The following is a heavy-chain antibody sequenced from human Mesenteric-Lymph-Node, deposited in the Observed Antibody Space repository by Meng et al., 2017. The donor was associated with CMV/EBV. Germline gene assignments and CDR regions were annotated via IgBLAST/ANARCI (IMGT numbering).Heavy chain of an antibody. V-gene: IGHV2-5*02. CDR3: AHSSGIAAAGPFYFDY. D-gene: IGHD6-13*01. J-gene: IGHJ4*02. CDR1: GFSLSTSGVG. CDR2: IYWDDDK. Sequence: QITLMESGPTVVKPTQTLTLTCTFSGFSLSTSGVGVGWIRQPPGKALEWLALIYWDDDKRYSPSLKSRLTITKDTSKNQVVLTMTNMDPVDTATYYCAHSSGIAAAGPFYFDYWGQGTLVTVSS.